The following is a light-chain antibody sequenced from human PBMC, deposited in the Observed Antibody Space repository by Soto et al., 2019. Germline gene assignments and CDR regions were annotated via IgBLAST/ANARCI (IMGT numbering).Light chain of an antibody. CDR1: SSNIVSNY. CDR2: RNN. CDR3: AAWYDSLSGQV. Sequence: QSVLTQPPSASGTPGQRVTISCSGSSSNIVSNYVYWYQQLPGTAPKLLIYRNNQRPSGVPDRFSGSKSGTTASLAISGLRSEDEADYYCAAWYDSLSGQVFGGGTKVTVL. J-gene: IGLJ2*01. V-gene: IGLV1-47*01.